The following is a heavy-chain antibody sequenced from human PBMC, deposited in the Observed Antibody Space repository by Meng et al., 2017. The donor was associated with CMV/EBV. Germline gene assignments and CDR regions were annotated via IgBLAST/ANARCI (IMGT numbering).Heavy chain of an antibody. J-gene: IGHJ5*02. V-gene: IGHV1-69*12. CDR2: IIPICGTA. CDR1: GGTFSIYA. D-gene: IGHD6-6*01. Sequence: QVQLVQSGAEVKKPGVSVKVYCKAAGGTFSIYAISWVRHAPGQGLEWMGGIIPICGTANYAQKFQGRVTITADESTSTAYMGLSSLRSEDTAVYYCARDYSGIAARPGFDPWGQGTLVTVSS. CDR3: ARDYSGIAARPGFDP.